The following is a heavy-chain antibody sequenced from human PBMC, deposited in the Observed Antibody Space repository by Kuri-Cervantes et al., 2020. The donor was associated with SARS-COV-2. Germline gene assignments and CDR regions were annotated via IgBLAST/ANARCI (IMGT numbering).Heavy chain of an antibody. CDR2: IYTSGST. V-gene: IGHV4-61*02. Sequence: SETLSLTCTVSGGSISSGSYYWSWIRQPAGKGLEWIGRIYTSGSTNYNPSLKSRVTISVDTPKNQFSLKLSSVTAADTAVYYCAIAAAGNLAIDYWGQGTLVTVSS. CDR1: GGSISSGSYY. CDR3: AIAAAGNLAIDY. D-gene: IGHD6-13*01. J-gene: IGHJ4*02.